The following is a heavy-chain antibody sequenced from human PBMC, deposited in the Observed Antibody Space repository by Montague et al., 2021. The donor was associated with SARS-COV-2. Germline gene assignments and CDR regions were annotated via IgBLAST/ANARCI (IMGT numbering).Heavy chain of an antibody. V-gene: IGHV4-39*01. CDR1: GGSVSSSPYY. CDR3: ASSYYYGSGTYVYNYYMDV. Sequence: SETLSLTCTVSGGSVSSSPYYWGWIRQPPGRGLEWVGSISYSGRTXFSPYIKSRLTISVDSSENQFSLRLSSVTAADTAVYYCASSYYYGSGTYVYNYYMDVWGKGTTVTVSS. D-gene: IGHD3-10*01. CDR2: ISYSGRT. J-gene: IGHJ6*03.